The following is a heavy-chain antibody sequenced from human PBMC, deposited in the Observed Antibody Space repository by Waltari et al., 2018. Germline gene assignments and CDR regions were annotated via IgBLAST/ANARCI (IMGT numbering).Heavy chain of an antibody. CDR2: IFPTGST. D-gene: IGHD6-13*01. Sequence: QVQLQESGPGLVKPSETLSLTCTVSGDSLSKSYFHWIRQPPGKGLEWIGYIFPTGSTIYTPPLKSRVTRSVDTSKNQFSLKLTSMTAADTAVYYCATSPSSSWYWIDPWGQGTLVTVSS. CDR3: ATSPSSSWYWIDP. V-gene: IGHV4-4*09. CDR1: GDSLSKSY. J-gene: IGHJ5*02.